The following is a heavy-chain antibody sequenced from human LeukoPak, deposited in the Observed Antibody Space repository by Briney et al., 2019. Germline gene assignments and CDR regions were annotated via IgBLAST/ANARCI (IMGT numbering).Heavy chain of an antibody. J-gene: IGHJ4*02. CDR2: INHSGST. CDR1: GGSISSSSYY. CDR3: ARSHGSEPPLYYFDY. D-gene: IGHD3-10*01. Sequence: PSETLSLTCTVSGGSISSSSYYWSWIRQPPGKGLEWIGEINHSGSTNYNPSLKSRVTISVDTSKNQFSLKLSSVTAADTAVYYCARSHGSEPPLYYFDYWGQGTLVTVSS. V-gene: IGHV4-39*07.